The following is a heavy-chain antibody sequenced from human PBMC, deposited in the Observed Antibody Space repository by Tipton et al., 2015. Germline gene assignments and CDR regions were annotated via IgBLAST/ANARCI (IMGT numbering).Heavy chain of an antibody. Sequence: SLRLSCAVSGFTFRSHAMNWVRQAPGKGLEWVSVINDRGGSTYYADSVKGRFTISRDNSKNTLYLQMNSLRDEDTAVYYCARGGSMSTDEFVDWGQGTLVTVSS. CDR3: ARGGSMSTDEFVD. D-gene: IGHD5/OR15-5a*01. CDR1: GFTFRSHA. CDR2: INDRGGST. V-gene: IGHV3-23*01. J-gene: IGHJ4*02.